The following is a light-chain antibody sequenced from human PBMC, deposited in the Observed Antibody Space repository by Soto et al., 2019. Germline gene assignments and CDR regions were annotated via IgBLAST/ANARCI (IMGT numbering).Light chain of an antibody. Sequence: DIQMTQSPSTLSGSVGDRVTITCRASRTISSWLAWYQQKPGKAPKLLIYKASTLKSGVPSGFSGSGSGTEFTLTISSLQPDDFATYYCQHYNSYSEAFGQGTKVDIK. CDR2: KAS. V-gene: IGKV1-5*03. J-gene: IGKJ1*01. CDR1: RTISSW. CDR3: QHYNSYSEA.